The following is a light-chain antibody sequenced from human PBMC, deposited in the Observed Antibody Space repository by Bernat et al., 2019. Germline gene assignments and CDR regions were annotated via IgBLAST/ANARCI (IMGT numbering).Light chain of an antibody. J-gene: IGKJ2*01. V-gene: IGKV1-5*03. CDR3: QQYNSYTYT. CDR2: KAS. CDR1: QSISSW. Sequence: DSQMAQSPSTLSASVGDRVTITCRASQSISSWLAWYQQKPGKAPKLLIYKASTVESGVPSGFSGSGSGTEFTLTISSLQPDDFETYYCQQYNSYTYTFGQGTKLEIK.